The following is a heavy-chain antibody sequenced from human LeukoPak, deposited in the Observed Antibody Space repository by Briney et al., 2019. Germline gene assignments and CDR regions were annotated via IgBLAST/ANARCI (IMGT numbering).Heavy chain of an antibody. CDR3: ARWYYDSSGYVFDY. CDR1: GYTFTSYG. J-gene: IGHJ4*02. Sequence: GASVKVSCKDSGYTFTSYGISWVRQAPGQGLEWMGRIIPILGIANYAQKFQGRVTITADKSTSTAYMELSSLRSEDTAVYYCARWYYDSSGYVFDYWGQGTLVTVSS. D-gene: IGHD3-22*01. CDR2: IIPILGIA. V-gene: IGHV1-69*04.